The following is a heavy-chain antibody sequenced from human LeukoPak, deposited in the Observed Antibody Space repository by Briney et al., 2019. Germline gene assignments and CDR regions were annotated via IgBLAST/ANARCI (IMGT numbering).Heavy chain of an antibody. V-gene: IGHV4-39*01. Sequence: SETLSLTCTVSGGSISSSYYYWGWICQPPGKGLEWIGTIYYSGSTYYNPSLKSRVTISVDTSKNQFSLELSSVTAPDTAVYYCARHEDRNWYFDHWGQGTLVTVSS. J-gene: IGHJ4*02. CDR2: IYYSGST. D-gene: IGHD1-1*01. CDR3: ARHEDRNWYFDH. CDR1: GGSISSSYYY.